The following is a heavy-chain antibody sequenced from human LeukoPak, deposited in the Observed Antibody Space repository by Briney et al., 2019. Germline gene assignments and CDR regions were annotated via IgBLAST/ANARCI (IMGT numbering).Heavy chain of an antibody. CDR1: GFTFSSYA. CDR2: ITSADAT. CDR3: AKDLDMATISYFDY. Sequence: GGSLRLSCAASGFTFSSYAMTWVRQAPGKGLEWVSTITSADATYYANSVKGRFTISRDNSNNTLYLQMSSLRAEDTALYYCAKDLDMATISYFDYWGQGTLVTASS. V-gene: IGHV3-23*01. D-gene: IGHD5-24*01. J-gene: IGHJ4*02.